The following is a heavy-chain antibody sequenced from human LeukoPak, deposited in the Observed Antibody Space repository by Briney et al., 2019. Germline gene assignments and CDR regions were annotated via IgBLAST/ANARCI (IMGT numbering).Heavy chain of an antibody. CDR3: ARDRLEGNYYGSSGYQTFDY. V-gene: IGHV1-2*06. CDR1: GYTFTGYY. D-gene: IGHD3-22*01. J-gene: IGHJ4*02. CDR2: INPNSGGT. Sequence: GASVKVSCKASGYTFTGYYMHWVRQAPGQGLEWMGRINPNSGGTNYAQKFQGRVTMTRDTSISTAYMELSRLRSDDTAVYYCARDRLEGNYYGSSGYQTFDYWGQGTLVTVSS.